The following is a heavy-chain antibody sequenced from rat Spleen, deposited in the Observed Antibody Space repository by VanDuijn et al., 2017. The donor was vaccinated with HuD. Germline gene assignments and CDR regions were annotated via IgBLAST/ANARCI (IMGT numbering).Heavy chain of an antibody. CDR2: IWSGGTT. Sequence: QVQLKESGPGLVQPSETLSLTCTVSGFSLTSYSVSWVRQPPGKGLEWMGIIWSGGTTTYNSLLKSRLSISRDTSKSQVFLKMNSLQTEDTATYFCARDPKLGAPFDYWGQGLMVTVSS. J-gene: IGHJ2*01. V-gene: IGHV2-15*01. CDR1: GFSLTSYS. D-gene: IGHD5-1*01. CDR3: ARDPKLGAPFDY.